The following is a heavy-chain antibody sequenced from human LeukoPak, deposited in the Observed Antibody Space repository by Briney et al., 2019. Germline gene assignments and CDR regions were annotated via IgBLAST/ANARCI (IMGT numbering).Heavy chain of an antibody. D-gene: IGHD3-22*01. Sequence: GGSLRLSCAASGFTFSKYWMSWVRQAPGKGLEWVSGISGSGDNTYYADSVKGRFTISRDNSKNTLYVQVNSLGTEDTAAYYCAKGSYYDSSGSFYFDYWGQGTLVTVSS. V-gene: IGHV3-23*01. CDR1: GFTFSKYW. CDR3: AKGSYYDSSGSFYFDY. J-gene: IGHJ4*02. CDR2: ISGSGDNT.